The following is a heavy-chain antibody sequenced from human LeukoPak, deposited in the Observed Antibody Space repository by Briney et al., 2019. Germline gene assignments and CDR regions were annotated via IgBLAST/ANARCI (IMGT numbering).Heavy chain of an antibody. D-gene: IGHD6-25*01. J-gene: IGHJ6*02. CDR3: ARGGSGPLDGMGV. V-gene: IGHV4-31*03. Sequence: SQTLSLTCTVSGGSISSGGYYWSWIRQHPGKGLEWIGYIYYSGSTYYNPSLKSRVTISVDTSKNQFSLKLSSVTAADTAVYYCARGGSGPLDGMGVWGQGTTVTVSS. CDR2: IYYSGST. CDR1: GGSISSGGYY.